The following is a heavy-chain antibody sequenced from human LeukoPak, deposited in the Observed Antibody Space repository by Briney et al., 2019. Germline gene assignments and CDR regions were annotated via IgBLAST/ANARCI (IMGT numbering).Heavy chain of an antibody. CDR2: ISGSGCST. D-gene: IGHD5-24*01. CDR3: AKGMATGKQYYSYYYGMDV. Sequence: GGSLRLSCAASGFTFSSYAMSWVRQAPGKGLEWVSAISGSGCSTYYADSVKGRFTISRDNSKNTLYLQMNSLRAEDTAVYYCAKGMATGKQYYSYYYGMDVWGQGTTVTVSS. CDR1: GFTFSSYA. J-gene: IGHJ6*02. V-gene: IGHV3-23*01.